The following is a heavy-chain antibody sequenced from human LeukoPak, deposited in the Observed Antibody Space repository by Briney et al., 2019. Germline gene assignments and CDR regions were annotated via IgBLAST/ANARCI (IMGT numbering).Heavy chain of an antibody. Sequence: GGSLRLSCAASGFTVSSNYMSWVRQAPGKGLEWVSVIYSGGSTYYADSVKGRFTISRDNSKNTLYLQMNSLRAEDTAVYYCAKPRNGYVFQHWGQGTLVTVSS. CDR1: GFTVSSNY. CDR3: AKPRNGYVFQH. CDR2: IYSGGST. V-gene: IGHV3-53*01. J-gene: IGHJ1*01. D-gene: IGHD6-13*01.